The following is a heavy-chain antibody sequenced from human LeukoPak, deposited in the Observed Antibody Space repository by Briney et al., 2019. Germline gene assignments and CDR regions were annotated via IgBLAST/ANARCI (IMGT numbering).Heavy chain of an antibody. CDR2: VYHGGSS. V-gene: IGHV4-59*08. CDR3: ARRVGTSDCFDY. Sequence: SETLSLTCTVSGGSISSYYWSWIRQPPGKGLEWIGNVYHGGSSYYNPSLKSRVTISVDTSKNQFSLNLYSVTAADTAVYYCARRVGTSDCFDYWGQGTLVTVSS. CDR1: GGSISSYY. J-gene: IGHJ4*02. D-gene: IGHD2-21*02.